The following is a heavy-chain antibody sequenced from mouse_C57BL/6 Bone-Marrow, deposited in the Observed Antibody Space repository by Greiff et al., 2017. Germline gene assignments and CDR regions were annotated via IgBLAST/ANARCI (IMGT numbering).Heavy chain of an antibody. J-gene: IGHJ1*03. CDR2: ISGGGGNT. V-gene: IGHV5-9*01. CDR3: SRQVTTVLATKYFDV. CDR1: GFTFSSYT. D-gene: IGHD1-1*01. Sequence: EVQRVESGGGLVKPGGSLKLSCAASGFTFSSYTMSWVRQTPEKRLQWVAAISGGGGNTYYPDSVKGRFTISRDNAKNILYLQMSSLRSEDTALXDCSRQVTTVLATKYFDVWGTGTTVTGSA.